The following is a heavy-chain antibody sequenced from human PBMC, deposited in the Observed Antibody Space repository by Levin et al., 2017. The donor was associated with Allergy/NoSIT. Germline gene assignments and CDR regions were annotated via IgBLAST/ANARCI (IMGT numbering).Heavy chain of an antibody. CDR3: ARVGCSGGSCYSYYYYDYGMDV. Sequence: PGGSLRLSCAASGFTFSSYSMNWVRQAPGKGLEWVSYISSSSSTIYYADSVKGRFTISRDNAKNSLCLQMNSLRDEDTAVYYCARVGCSGGSCYSYYYYDYGMDVWGQGTTVTVSS. CDR2: ISSSSSTI. J-gene: IGHJ6*02. D-gene: IGHD2-15*01. CDR1: GFTFSSYS. V-gene: IGHV3-48*02.